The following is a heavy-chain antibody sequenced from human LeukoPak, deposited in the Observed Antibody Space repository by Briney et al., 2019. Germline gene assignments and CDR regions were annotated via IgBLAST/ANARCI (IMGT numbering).Heavy chain of an antibody. CDR3: AGSTVTTYQDAFDI. CDR2: IYSSGST. Sequence: SETLSLTCTVSGGSISSYYWSWIRQPAGKGLEWIGRIYSSGSTNYNPSHKSRVTMSVDTSKNQFSLKLSSVTAADTAVYYCAGSTVTTYQDAFDIWGQGTMVTVSS. J-gene: IGHJ3*02. CDR1: GGSISSYY. V-gene: IGHV4-4*07. D-gene: IGHD4-17*01.